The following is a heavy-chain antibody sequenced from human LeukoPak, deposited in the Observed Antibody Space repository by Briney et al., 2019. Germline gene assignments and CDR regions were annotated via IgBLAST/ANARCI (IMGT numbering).Heavy chain of an antibody. Sequence: SVKVSCKASGGTFSSYAISWVRQAPGQGFEWMGGIIPIFGTANYAQKFQGRVTITTDESTSTAYMELSSLRSEDTAVYYCARARSSGWYWFDPWGQGTLVTVSS. J-gene: IGHJ5*02. CDR2: IIPIFGTA. CDR3: ARARSSGWYWFDP. D-gene: IGHD6-19*01. CDR1: GGTFSSYA. V-gene: IGHV1-69*05.